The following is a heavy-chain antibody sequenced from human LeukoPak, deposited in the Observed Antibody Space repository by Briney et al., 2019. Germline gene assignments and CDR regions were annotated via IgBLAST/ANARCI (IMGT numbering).Heavy chain of an antibody. CDR2: IYAGDSDT. CDR1: GYTFSIYW. J-gene: IGHJ4*02. D-gene: IGHD3-10*01. Sequence: GESLKISCEVSGYTFSIYWIAWVRQMPGKGLERMGIIYAGDSDTRYSPSFQGQVTISADKSISTAYLQWSSLKASDTAMYYCATYLRGYFDYWGQGTLVTVSS. V-gene: IGHV5-51*01. CDR3: ATYLRGYFDY.